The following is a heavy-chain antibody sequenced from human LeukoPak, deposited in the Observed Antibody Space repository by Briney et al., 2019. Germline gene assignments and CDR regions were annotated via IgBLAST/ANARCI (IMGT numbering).Heavy chain of an antibody. J-gene: IGHJ4*02. V-gene: IGHV1-18*01. CDR1: GYTFTSYG. Sequence: RWASVKVSCKASGYTFTSYGINWVRQAPGQGLEWMGWISTYNGNTNYAQNLQGRVTTTTDTSTSTAYMELRNLRSDDTAVYYCARRVGVGATSSDYWGQGTLVTVSS. CDR2: ISTYNGNT. D-gene: IGHD1-26*01. CDR3: ARRVGVGATSSDY.